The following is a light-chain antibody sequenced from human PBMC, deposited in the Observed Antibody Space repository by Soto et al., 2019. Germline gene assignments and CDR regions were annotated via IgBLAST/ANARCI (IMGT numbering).Light chain of an antibody. J-gene: IGKJ1*01. CDR3: QQYNDWPGT. Sequence: EIVMTQSPPTLSVSPGERATLSCRASQSVSSNLAWYQQKPGQAPRLLIYGASTRATGIPARFSGSGSGTDFTLTINSLQSEDFAVYYCQQYNDWPGTFGQGTNVEIK. CDR1: QSVSSN. V-gene: IGKV3-15*01. CDR2: GAS.